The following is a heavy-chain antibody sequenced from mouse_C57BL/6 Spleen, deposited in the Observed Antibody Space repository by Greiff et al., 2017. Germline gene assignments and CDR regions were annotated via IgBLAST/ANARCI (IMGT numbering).Heavy chain of an antibody. J-gene: IGHJ4*01. CDR3: ARSGSNYYYAMDY. V-gene: IGHV1-4*01. CDR1: GYTFTSYT. CDR2: INPSSGYT. Sequence: QVQLQQSGAELARPGASVKMSCKASGYTFTSYTMHWVKQRPGQGLEWIGYINPSSGYTKYNQKFKDKATLTADKSSSTAYMQLSSLTSEDSAVYYCARSGSNYYYAMDYWGQGTSVTVSS. D-gene: IGHD2-5*01.